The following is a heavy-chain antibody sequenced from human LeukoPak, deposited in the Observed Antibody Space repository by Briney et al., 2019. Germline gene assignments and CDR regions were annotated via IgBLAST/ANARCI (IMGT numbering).Heavy chain of an antibody. CDR1: GGSISSGTYY. Sequence: SETLSLTCSVSGGSISSGTYYWSWIRQPAGKGLEWVGRVSTSGSTNYNTGSTYYNPSLKSRVTISVDTSKIQISLKLNSVTAADTAVYHCARLRDYYYNYMDVWGKGTTVTISS. CDR2: VSTSGST. CDR3: ARLRDYYYNYMDV. V-gene: IGHV4-61*02. J-gene: IGHJ6*03.